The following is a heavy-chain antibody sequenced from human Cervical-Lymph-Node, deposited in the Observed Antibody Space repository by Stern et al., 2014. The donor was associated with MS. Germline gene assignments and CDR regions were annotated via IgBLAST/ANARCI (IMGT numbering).Heavy chain of an antibody. CDR3: ATKALGGSYLAA. J-gene: IGHJ5*02. CDR1: GYTYSRFW. Sequence: EVQLVESGAEVRKPGEPLRISCKDSGYTYSRFWIAWVRQMPGKGLEWVGLIDPGDSPTVYSPSFPGRVSTSADRSSGTVFLQWISLQASDTAVYYGATKALGGSYLAAWGQGTLVTVS. CDR2: IDPGDSPT. V-gene: IGHV5-51*03. D-gene: IGHD3-16*02.